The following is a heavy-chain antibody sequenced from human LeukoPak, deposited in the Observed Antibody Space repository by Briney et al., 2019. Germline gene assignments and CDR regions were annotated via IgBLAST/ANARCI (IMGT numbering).Heavy chain of an antibody. CDR1: GFTFSTYG. V-gene: IGHV3-30*02. D-gene: IGHD5-24*01. CDR3: ARLATHGDY. Sequence: PGGSLRLSCAASGFTFSTYGMHWVRQAPGKGLERVAFIRYDGSNKYYAESVKGRFTISRDNSKNTLYLQMNSLRAEDTAVYYCARLATHGDYWGQGTLVTVSS. CDR2: IRYDGSNK. J-gene: IGHJ4*02.